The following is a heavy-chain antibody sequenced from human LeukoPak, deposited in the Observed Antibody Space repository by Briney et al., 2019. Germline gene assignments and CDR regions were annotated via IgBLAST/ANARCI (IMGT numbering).Heavy chain of an antibody. V-gene: IGHV1-8*01. J-gene: IGHJ5*02. D-gene: IGHD4-11*01. CDR1: GYTFISYD. Sequence: ASVKVSCKAFGYTFISYDINWVRQATGQGLEWMGWMNPNSGNTGYSQKFQGRVTMTRNTSISTAYMELSSLRSEDTAVYYCARNPPHYSKRFDPWGQGTLVTVSS. CDR3: ARNPPHYSKRFDP. CDR2: MNPNSGNT.